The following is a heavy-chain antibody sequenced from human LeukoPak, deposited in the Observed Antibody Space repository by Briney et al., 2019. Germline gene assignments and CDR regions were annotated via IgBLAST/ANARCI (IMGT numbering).Heavy chain of an antibody. D-gene: IGHD5-18*01. V-gene: IGHV4-34*01. Sequence: SETLSLTCAVYGGSFSGYYWSWIRQPPGKGLEWIGEINHSGSTNYNPSLKSRVTISVDTSKNQFSLKLSPVTAADTAVYYCARRRGYSYGYGFDYWGQGTPVTVSS. J-gene: IGHJ4*02. CDR3: ARRRGYSYGYGFDY. CDR2: INHSGST. CDR1: GGSFSGYY.